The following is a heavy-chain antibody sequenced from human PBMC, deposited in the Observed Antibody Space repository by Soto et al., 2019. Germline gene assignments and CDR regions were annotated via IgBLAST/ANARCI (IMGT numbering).Heavy chain of an antibody. J-gene: IGHJ4*02. Sequence: PGESLKISCKGSGYSFAGYGITWVRQKPGKGLEWMGRIDPSDSQTYYSPSFRGHVTISVTKSITTVFLQWSSLRASGTAMYYCARQIYDSDTGPNFQYYFDSWGQGTPVTVSS. D-gene: IGHD3-22*01. CDR3: ARQIYDSDTGPNFQYYFDS. CDR2: IDPSDSQT. CDR1: GYSFAGYG. V-gene: IGHV5-10-1*01.